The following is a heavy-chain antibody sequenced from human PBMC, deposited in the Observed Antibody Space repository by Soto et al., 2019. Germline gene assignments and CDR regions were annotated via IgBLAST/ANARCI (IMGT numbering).Heavy chain of an antibody. V-gene: IGHV3-21*01. CDR2: ISSGSSYI. CDR3: ASHPRDSSGYWYYFDY. CDR1: GFTFSDYT. J-gene: IGHJ4*02. Sequence: GSLSLSCAASGFTFSDYTMNWVRQAPGKGLEWVSSISSGSSYIYYADSVKGRFTISRDNAKNSLYLQMNSLRAEDTVVYYCASHPRDSSGYWYYFDYWGQGTLVTVSS. D-gene: IGHD3-22*01.